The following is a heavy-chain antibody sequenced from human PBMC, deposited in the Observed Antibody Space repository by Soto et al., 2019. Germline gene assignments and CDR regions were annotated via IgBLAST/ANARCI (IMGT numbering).Heavy chain of an antibody. CDR1: GFTYSSYA. Sequence: EVQLLESGGGSVQPGGSLRLSCAASGFTYSSYAMHWVRRPPGKGLEWVSSISGSGGTAYYADSVKGRFSISRDSLANTFYLQMNSLRAEETPVYYCAKGRGQNWNFDYWGRGTLVTVSP. CDR3: AKGRGQNWNFDY. CDR2: ISGSGGTA. J-gene: IGHJ4*02. V-gene: IGHV3-23*01. D-gene: IGHD1-1*01.